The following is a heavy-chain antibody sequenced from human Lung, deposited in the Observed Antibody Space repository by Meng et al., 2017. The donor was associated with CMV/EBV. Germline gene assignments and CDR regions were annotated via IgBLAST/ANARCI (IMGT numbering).Heavy chain of an antibody. V-gene: IGHV1-69*10. D-gene: IGHD2-2*01. CDR1: GGTFSSYA. J-gene: IGHJ6*04. CDR2: IIPILGIA. Sequence: SVXVSXKASGGTFSSYAISWVRQAPGQGLEWMGGIIPILGIANYAQKFQGRVTITADKSTSTAYMELSSLRSEDTAVYYCARGACSSTSCYRYYYYGMDVWXKGTXVTVSS. CDR3: ARGACSSTSCYRYYYYGMDV.